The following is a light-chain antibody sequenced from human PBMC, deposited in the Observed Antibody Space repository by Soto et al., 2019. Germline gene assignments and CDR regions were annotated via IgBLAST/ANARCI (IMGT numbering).Light chain of an antibody. CDR2: GAS. J-gene: IGKJ2*01. CDR3: QKYGGPPYT. V-gene: IGKV3-20*01. Sequence: EIVLTQSPGTLSLSPGERATLSCRASQSVGASYLAWYQQKPGQAPRLLIFGASNRATGVADRFSGSGSGTDFPLPIRRLEPEDFAVYYCQKYGGPPYTFGQGTKLEIK. CDR1: QSVGASY.